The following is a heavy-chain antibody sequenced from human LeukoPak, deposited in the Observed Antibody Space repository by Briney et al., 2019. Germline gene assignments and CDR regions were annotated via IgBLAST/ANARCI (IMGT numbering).Heavy chain of an antibody. D-gene: IGHD6-19*01. Sequence: PSETLSLTCTVSGGSISTYYGSWIRQPPGKGLEWIGYIYYRGSTDSNPSLKSRVTMSVDTPRNQFSLKLTSVTAADTAVYYCAREAGSSYHYGMDVWGQGTTVTVSS. V-gene: IGHV4-59*01. J-gene: IGHJ6*02. CDR3: AREAGSSYHYGMDV. CDR2: IYYRGST. CDR1: GGSISTYY.